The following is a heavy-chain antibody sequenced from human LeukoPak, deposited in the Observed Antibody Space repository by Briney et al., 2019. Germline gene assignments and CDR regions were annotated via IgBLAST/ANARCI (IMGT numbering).Heavy chain of an antibody. D-gene: IGHD5-18*01. CDR3: ARASNYGYHYYFDY. CDR2: IYSGGST. V-gene: IGHV3-53*01. CDR1: GFTVSSNY. J-gene: IGHJ4*02. Sequence: GGSLRLSCAASGFTVSSNYMSWVRQAPGKGLEWVSVIYSGGSTYYADSVEGRFTISRDNSKNTLYLQMNSLRAEDTAVYYCARASNYGYHYYFDYWGQGTLVTVSS.